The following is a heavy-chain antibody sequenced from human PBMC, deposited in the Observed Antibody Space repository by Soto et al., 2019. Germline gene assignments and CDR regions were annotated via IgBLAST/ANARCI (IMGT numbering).Heavy chain of an antibody. V-gene: IGHV4-34*01. CDR2: INHSGST. CDR3: ARGRGSRWYYFDY. D-gene: IGHD6-13*01. J-gene: IGHJ4*02. CDR1: GGSFSGYY. Sequence: SETLSLTCAVYGGSFSGYYWSWIRQPPGKGLEWIGEINHSGSTNYNQSLKSRVTISVDTSKNQFSLKLSSVTAAETAVYYCARGRGSRWYYFDYWGQGNLVTVSS.